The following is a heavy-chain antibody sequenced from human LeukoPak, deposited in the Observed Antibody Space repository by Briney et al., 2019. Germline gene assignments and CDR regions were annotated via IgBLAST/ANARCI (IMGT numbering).Heavy chain of an antibody. CDR3: ARITTYSSSWYFLFDY. V-gene: IGHV1-46*01. J-gene: IGHJ4*02. CDR1: GYTFTSHY. D-gene: IGHD6-13*01. CDR2: INPSGSST. Sequence: ASVKVSCKASGYTFTSHYMHWVRQAPGQGLEWMGLINPSGSSTLYAQKFQGRVTMTRDMSTTTDYMELSSLRSEDTAVYYCARITTYSSSWYFLFDYWGQGTLVTVS.